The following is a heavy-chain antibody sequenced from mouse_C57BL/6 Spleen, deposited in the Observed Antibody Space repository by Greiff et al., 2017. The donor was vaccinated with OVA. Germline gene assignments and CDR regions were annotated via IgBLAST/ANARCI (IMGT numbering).Heavy chain of an antibody. CDR1: GYTFTSYW. J-gene: IGHJ2*01. Sequence: QVQLQQPGAELVKPGASVKLSCKASGYTFTSYWMQWVKQRPGQGLEWIGEIDPSDSYTNYNQQFKGKATLTVDTSSSTAYMQLSSLTSEDSAVYYCARRLYFDYWGQGTTLTVSS. CDR3: ARRLYFDY. CDR2: IDPSDSYT. V-gene: IGHV1-50*01. D-gene: IGHD3-2*02.